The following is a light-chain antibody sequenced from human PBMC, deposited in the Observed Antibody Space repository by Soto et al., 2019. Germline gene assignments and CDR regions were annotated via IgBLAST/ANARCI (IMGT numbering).Light chain of an antibody. J-gene: IGKJ4*01. Sequence: DIQLTQSPSSLSASVGDRVTITCRASQTISTHLNWYQQKPGQAPKPLLFAASRLQSGVPSRFSSSGSGTDFTLTITSLQPEDFATYYCQQHYRAPRTFGGGTKVDLK. CDR1: QTISTH. CDR2: AAS. CDR3: QQHYRAPRT. V-gene: IGKV1-39*01.